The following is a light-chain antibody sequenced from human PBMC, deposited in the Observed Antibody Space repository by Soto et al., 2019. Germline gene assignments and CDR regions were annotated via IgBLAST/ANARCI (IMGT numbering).Light chain of an antibody. J-gene: IGKJ5*01. CDR3: QQYGSSPPVT. Sequence: EIVLTQSPGTLSLSPGERATLSCRASQSVSSSYLAWYQQKPGQAPRLLIYGASSRATSIPDRFSGSGSGTDLTLTISRLEPEDFAVYYCQQYGSSPPVTFGQGTRLEIK. V-gene: IGKV3-20*01. CDR2: GAS. CDR1: QSVSSSY.